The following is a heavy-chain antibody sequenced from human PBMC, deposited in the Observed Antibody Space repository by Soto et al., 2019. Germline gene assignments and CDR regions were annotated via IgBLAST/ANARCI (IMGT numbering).Heavy chain of an antibody. CDR1: GFTFSSYG. CDR2: IWYDGSNK. Sequence: GGSLRLSCAASGFTFSSYGMHWVRQAPGKGLEWVAVIWYDGSNKYYADSVTGRFTISRDNSKNTLYLQMNSLRAEDTAVYYCARVMGTVTSSYYYYGMDVWGQGTTVTVSS. CDR3: ARVMGTVTSSYYYYGMDV. D-gene: IGHD4-4*01. V-gene: IGHV3-33*01. J-gene: IGHJ6*02.